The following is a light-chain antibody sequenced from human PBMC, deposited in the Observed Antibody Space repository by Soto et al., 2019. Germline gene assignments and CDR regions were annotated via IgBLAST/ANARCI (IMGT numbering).Light chain of an antibody. V-gene: IGKV3-20*01. CDR3: HQYGSSVLT. Sequence: EIVLTQSPGTLSLSPGERATLSCRASQSVNNNYFAWYQQKPGQAPRLLLYGASSRATGIPVRFSGSGSGTDFTLTITRLEPEDFAVYYCHQYGSSVLTFGGGTKVEIK. J-gene: IGKJ4*01. CDR1: QSVNNNY. CDR2: GAS.